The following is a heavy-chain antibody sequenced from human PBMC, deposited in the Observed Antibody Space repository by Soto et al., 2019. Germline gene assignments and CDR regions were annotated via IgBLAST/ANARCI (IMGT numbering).Heavy chain of an antibody. CDR1: GGTFSSYA. CDR2: IIPIFGKA. D-gene: IGHD6-13*01. Sequence: QVQLVQSGAEVKKPGSSVKVSCKASGGTFSSYAISWVRQAPGQGLEWMGGIIPIFGKADCAQKFQGRVTITAYESKSTAYMELSSLRSEDTAVYYCASLIAAAGPPHSPRSDYGMDVWGQGTTVTVSS. CDR3: ASLIAAAGPPHSPRSDYGMDV. J-gene: IGHJ6*02. V-gene: IGHV1-69*12.